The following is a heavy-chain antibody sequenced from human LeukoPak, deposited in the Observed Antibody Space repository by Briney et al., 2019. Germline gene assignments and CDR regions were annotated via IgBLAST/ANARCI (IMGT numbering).Heavy chain of an antibody. Sequence: VGSLRLSCAASGFTFKNYAMYCVRQAPGKGLEWVSAIIESGESTYYTDSVKGRFTISRDNAKNSLYLQMNSLRAEDTAVYYCANRRYCSGGSCYFPEYFQHWGQGTLVTVSS. CDR3: ANRRYCSGGSCYFPEYFQH. CDR1: GFTFKNYA. J-gene: IGHJ1*01. CDR2: IIESGEST. V-gene: IGHV3-23*01. D-gene: IGHD2-15*01.